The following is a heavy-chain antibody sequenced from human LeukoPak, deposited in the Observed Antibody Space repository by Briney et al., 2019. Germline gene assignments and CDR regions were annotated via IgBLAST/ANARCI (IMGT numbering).Heavy chain of an antibody. D-gene: IGHD2-15*01. CDR2: ISSSSGTI. V-gene: IGHV3-48*01. Sequence: GGSLRLSCAASGFTFSIYSMNWVRQAPGKGLEWVSYISSSSGTIYYADSVKGRFSISRDSSKNTLYLQMSSLRAEDTAVYYCVKDYCSAGSCYFFDYWGQGTLVTVSS. J-gene: IGHJ4*02. CDR1: GFTFSIYS. CDR3: VKDYCSAGSCYFFDY.